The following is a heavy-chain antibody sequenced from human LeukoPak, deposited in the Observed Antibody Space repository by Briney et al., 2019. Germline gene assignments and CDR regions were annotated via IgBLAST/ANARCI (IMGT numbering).Heavy chain of an antibody. CDR1: GYTFTSYD. J-gene: IGHJ4*02. CDR2: MNPNSGNT. CDR3: ASRGTAVASFDY. D-gene: IGHD6-19*01. Sequence: ASVKVSCKASGYTFTSYDINWLRQAPGQGLEWMGWMNPNSGNTVYAQKFQGRVTMTRNTSISTAYMELSSLRSEDTAVYYCASRGTAVASFDYWGQGTLVTVSS. V-gene: IGHV1-8*01.